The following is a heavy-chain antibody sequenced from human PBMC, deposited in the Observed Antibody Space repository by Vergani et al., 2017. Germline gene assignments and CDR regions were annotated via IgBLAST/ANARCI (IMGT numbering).Heavy chain of an antibody. V-gene: IGHV3-33*08. D-gene: IGHD3-10*01. CDR2: IWYDGSNK. CDR3: AILGPSMVRGVIHDY. CDR1: GFTFSSYG. J-gene: IGHJ4*02. Sequence: QVQLVESGGGVVQPGRSLRLSCAASGFTFSSYGMHWVRQAPGKGLEWVAVIWYDGSNKYYADSVKGRFTISRDNSKNTLYLQMNSLRAEDTAVYYCAILGPSMVRGVIHDYWGQGTLVTVSS.